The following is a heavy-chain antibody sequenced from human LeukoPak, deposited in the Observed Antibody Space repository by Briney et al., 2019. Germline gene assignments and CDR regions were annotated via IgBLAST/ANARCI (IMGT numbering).Heavy chain of an antibody. CDR1: GGSISSSNW. Sequence: SETLSLTCAVSGGSISSSNWWSWVRQPPGKGLEWIGEIYHSGSTNYNPSLKSRVTISVDKSKNQFSLKLSSVTAADTAVYYCARDSPYSSGGGAFDIWGQGTMVTVSS. CDR2: IYHSGST. D-gene: IGHD6-19*01. V-gene: IGHV4-4*02. CDR3: ARDSPYSSGGGAFDI. J-gene: IGHJ3*02.